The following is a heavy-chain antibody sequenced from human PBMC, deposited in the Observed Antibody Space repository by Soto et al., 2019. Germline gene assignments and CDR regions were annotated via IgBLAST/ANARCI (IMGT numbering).Heavy chain of an antibody. CDR2: IYPADSDT. V-gene: IGHV5-51*01. CDR3: ARIPHSTTSYYVYPSGMDV. CDR1: GYSFPSDW. Sequence: GESLKISCKGSGYSFPSDWIGWVRQRPGKGLEWMGSIYPADSDTRYSPSFQGHVTISADKSIRTAYLEWSSLKASDSGVYYCARIPHSTTSYYVYPSGMDVWGQGTTVTVSS. D-gene: IGHD2-2*01. J-gene: IGHJ6*02.